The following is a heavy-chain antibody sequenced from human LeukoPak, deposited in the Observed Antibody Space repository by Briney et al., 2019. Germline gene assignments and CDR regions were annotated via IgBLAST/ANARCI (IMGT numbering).Heavy chain of an antibody. D-gene: IGHD6-13*01. J-gene: IGHJ4*02. Sequence: PGGSLRLSCAASGFTFSSYGMHWVRQAPGKGLEWVAFIRYDGSNKYYADSVKGRFTISRDNSKNTLYLQMNSLRPEDTAVYYCATWSYSSSWEDFDCWGQGTLVTVSS. V-gene: IGHV3-30*02. CDR2: IRYDGSNK. CDR1: GFTFSSYG. CDR3: ATWSYSSSWEDFDC.